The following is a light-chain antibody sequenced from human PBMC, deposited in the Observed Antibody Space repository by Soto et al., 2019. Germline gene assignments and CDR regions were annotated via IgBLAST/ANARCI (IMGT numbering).Light chain of an antibody. CDR2: DDN. J-gene: IGLJ1*01. V-gene: IGLV1-51*01. Sequence: QSVMTQPPSVSAAPGQKVTISCSGSSSNIGGNSVSWYQQLPGTAPKLLIYDDNKRPSGIPDRFSGSKSGTSATLGITGFQTGDEAEYYCRSWDSSLSAYVFGTGTKVNVL. CDR3: RSWDSSLSAYV. CDR1: SSNIGGNS.